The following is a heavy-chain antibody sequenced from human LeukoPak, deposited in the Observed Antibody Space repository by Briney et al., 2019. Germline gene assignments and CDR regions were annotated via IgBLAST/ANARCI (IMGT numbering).Heavy chain of an antibody. CDR3: ARDLWEGNYIFDY. D-gene: IGHD1-7*01. Sequence: PGGSLRPSCAASGFTFSSYAMHWVRQAPGKGLEWVAVISYDGSNKYYADSVKGRFTISRDNAMKSVFLQMHSLRVEDTAIYYCARDLWEGNYIFDYWGQGTLVTVSS. CDR1: GFTFSSYA. J-gene: IGHJ4*02. V-gene: IGHV3-30*04. CDR2: ISYDGSNK.